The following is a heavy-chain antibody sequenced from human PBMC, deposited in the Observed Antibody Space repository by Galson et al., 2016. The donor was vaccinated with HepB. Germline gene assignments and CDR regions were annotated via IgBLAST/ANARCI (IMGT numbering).Heavy chain of an antibody. CDR2: ISYDGSDK. J-gene: IGHJ4*02. D-gene: IGHD2-21*02. Sequence: SLRLSCAASGFTFRSYGMHWVRQAPGKGLEWVTVISYDGSDKYYADSVKGRFTISRDNSKNTVHLQMNSLRPEDAAVYYCAKVCGGDCPEGDYWGQGTLVAVSS. CDR1: GFTFRSYG. CDR3: AKVCGGDCPEGDY. V-gene: IGHV3-30*18.